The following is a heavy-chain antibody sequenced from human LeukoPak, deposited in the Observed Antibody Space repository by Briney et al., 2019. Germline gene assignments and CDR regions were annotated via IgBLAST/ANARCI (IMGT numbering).Heavy chain of an antibody. CDR2: ISSSGSAI. J-gene: IGHJ4*02. CDR1: RFTFSNYA. D-gene: IGHD6-6*01. V-gene: IGHV3-11*04. CDR3: ARDLWHILGIAARRGVDY. Sequence: PGGSLRLSCAASRFTFSNYAMSWVRQAPGKGLEWGSYISSSGSAIYSADSVKCRFTISRDNAKNSLYLQMNSMRAEDTAVYYSARDLWHILGIAARRGVDYWGQGTLVTVSS.